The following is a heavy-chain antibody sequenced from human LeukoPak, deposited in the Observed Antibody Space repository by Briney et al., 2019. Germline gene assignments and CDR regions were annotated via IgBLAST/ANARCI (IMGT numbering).Heavy chain of an antibody. Sequence: GGSLRLSCAASGFTFSSYAMTWVRQAPGKGLEWVSAISGSGVSTYYADSVKGRFTISRDNSKNTLYLQMNSLRAEDTAVYYCAKDQRVQHFPYFDYWGQGTLVTVSS. CDR3: AKDQRVQHFPYFDY. CDR1: GFTFSSYA. J-gene: IGHJ4*02. D-gene: IGHD3-10*01. CDR2: ISGSGVST. V-gene: IGHV3-23*01.